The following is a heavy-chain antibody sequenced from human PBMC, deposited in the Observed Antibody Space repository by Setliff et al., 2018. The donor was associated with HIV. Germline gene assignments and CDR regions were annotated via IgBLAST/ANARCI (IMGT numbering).Heavy chain of an antibody. CDR1: GEFLSGYY. D-gene: IGHD6-6*01. J-gene: IGHJ4*02. V-gene: IGHV4-34*01. CDR3: ARLSSYRSSSYYFDY. CDR2: VYQSGST. Sequence: SETLSLTCAVYGEFLSGYYWTWIRQPPGKRLEWLGSVYQSGSTSYNPSLSSRLTISVDTSKNQFSLKLNSVTAADTAVYHCARLSSYRSSSYYFDYWGQGALVTVSS.